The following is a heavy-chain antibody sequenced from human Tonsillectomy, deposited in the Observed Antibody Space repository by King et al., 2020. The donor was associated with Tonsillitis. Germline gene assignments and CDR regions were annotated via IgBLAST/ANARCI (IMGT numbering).Heavy chain of an antibody. D-gene: IGHD2-15*01. CDR2: ISYDGSNK. CDR3: ARVYCSGGSCYSDAFDI. CDR1: GFTFSSYA. J-gene: IGHJ3*02. V-gene: IGHV3-30*01. Sequence: VQLVESGGGVVQPGRSLRLSCAASGFTFSSYAMHWVRQAPGEGLEWVAVISYDGSNKYYADSVKGRFTISRDNSKNTLYLQMNSLRAEDTAVYYCARVYCSGGSCYSDAFDIWGQGTMVTVSS.